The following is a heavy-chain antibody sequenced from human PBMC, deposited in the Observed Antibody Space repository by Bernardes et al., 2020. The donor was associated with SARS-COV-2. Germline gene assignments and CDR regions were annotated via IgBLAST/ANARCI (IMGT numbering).Heavy chain of an antibody. CDR2: TIPIFGTA. CDR3: ARLGFGELSETHYYGMDV. D-gene: IGHD3-10*01. V-gene: IGHV1-69*13. Sequence: SVKVSCKASGGTFSSYVISWVRQATGQGREWMGRTIPIFGTANYAQKLQGRVTITADESTSTAYMELNSLRSEDTAVYYCARLGFGELSETHYYGMDVWGQGTTVTVSS. CDR1: GGTFSSYV. J-gene: IGHJ6*02.